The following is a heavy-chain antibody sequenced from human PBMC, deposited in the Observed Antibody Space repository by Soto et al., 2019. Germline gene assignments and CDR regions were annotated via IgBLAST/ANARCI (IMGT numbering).Heavy chain of an antibody. CDR3: ARGRYGDY. CDR2: ISAHNGNT. Sequence: QVHLVQSGAEGKKPGASVKVACKGSGYDFTTYGITWVRQAPGQGLEWMAWISAHNGNTDYAQKHEGRVTVHRDTYTSKAYMEVRSLRSDDTAVYYCARGRYGDYWGQGALVTVAS. V-gene: IGHV1-18*01. CDR1: GYDFTTYG. D-gene: IGHD1-1*01. J-gene: IGHJ4*02.